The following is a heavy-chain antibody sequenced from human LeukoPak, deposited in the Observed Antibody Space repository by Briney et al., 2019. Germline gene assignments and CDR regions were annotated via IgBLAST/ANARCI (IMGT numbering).Heavy chain of an antibody. CDR1: GGSISSSSYY. Sequence: SETLSLTCTVSGGSISSSSYYWGWIRQPPGKGLEWIGSIYYSGSTYYNPSLKGRVTISVDTSKNQFSLKLSSVTAADTAVYYCARLRSTIPSYYFDYWGQGTLVTVSS. CDR3: ARLRSTIPSYYFDY. J-gene: IGHJ4*02. V-gene: IGHV4-39*01. CDR2: IYYSGST. D-gene: IGHD4-17*01.